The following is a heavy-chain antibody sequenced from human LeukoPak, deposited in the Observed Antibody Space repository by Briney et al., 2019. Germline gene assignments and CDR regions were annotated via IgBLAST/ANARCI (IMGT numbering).Heavy chain of an antibody. CDR1: GFTLSSDW. V-gene: IGHV3-7*01. D-gene: IGHD2-2*01. J-gene: IGHJ4*02. CDR2: IKKDGIEK. CDR3: ARGRYSSRSGGYYFDI. Sequence: GGSLRLSCVVSGFTLSSDWMSWVRQAPGKGLEWVANIKKDGIEKYYVESVKGRFTISRDNAKNSLYLQMNSLRAEDTAVYYCARGRYSSRSGGYYFDIWGQGTLVTVSS.